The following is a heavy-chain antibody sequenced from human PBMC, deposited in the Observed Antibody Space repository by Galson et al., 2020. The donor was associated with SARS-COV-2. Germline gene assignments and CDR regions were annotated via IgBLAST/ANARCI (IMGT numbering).Heavy chain of an antibody. Sequence: GGSLRLSCAASGFTFDDYAMHLVRQAPGKGLEWVSTITWNSGSIGYADSVKGRFTISRDNAKNSLYLQMNSLRTEDTAFYYCAKVPNSYSSAWYGIDYGGQGTLVTVSS. V-gene: IGHV3-9*01. J-gene: IGHJ4*02. CDR1: GFTFDDYA. D-gene: IGHD6-19*01. CDR3: AKVPNSYSSAWYGIDY. CDR2: ITWNSGSI.